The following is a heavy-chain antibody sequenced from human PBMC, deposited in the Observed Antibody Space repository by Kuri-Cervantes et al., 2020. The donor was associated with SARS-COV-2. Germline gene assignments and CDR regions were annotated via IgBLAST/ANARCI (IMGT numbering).Heavy chain of an antibody. CDR2: INHSGST. J-gene: IGHJ6*03. CDR3: ARDQGGYYMDV. Sequence: SETLSLTCAVYGGSFSGYYWSWIRQPPGKGLEWIGVINHSGSTNYNPSLKSRVTISVDASKNQFSLKLSSVTAADTAVYYCARDQGGYYMDVWGKGTTVTVSS. CDR1: GGSFSGYY. V-gene: IGHV4-34*01. D-gene: IGHD3-16*01.